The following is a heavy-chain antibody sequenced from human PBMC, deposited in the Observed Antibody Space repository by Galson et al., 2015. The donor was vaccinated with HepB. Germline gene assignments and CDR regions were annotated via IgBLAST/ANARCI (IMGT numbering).Heavy chain of an antibody. Sequence: ETLSLTCTVSGGSISSYYWSWIRQPPGKGLEWIGYIYYSGSTNYNPSLKSRVTISVDTSKNQFSLKLSSVTAADTAVYYCARDGDTAMVTWGQGTLVTVSS. D-gene: IGHD5-18*01. CDR3: ARDGDTAMVT. CDR1: GGSISSYY. V-gene: IGHV4-59*01. J-gene: IGHJ4*02. CDR2: IYYSGST.